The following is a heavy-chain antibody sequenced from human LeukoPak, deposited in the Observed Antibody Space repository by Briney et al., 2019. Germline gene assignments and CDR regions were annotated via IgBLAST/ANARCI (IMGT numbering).Heavy chain of an antibody. CDR1: GFTLSDYY. CDR2: ISDSSSYT. J-gene: IGHJ4*02. Sequence: GGSLRLSCAASGFTLSDYYMSWIRQAPGKGLEWVSYISDSSSYTNYADSVKGRFTISRDSAKNSLYLQMNSLRAEDTAVYYCARANDLIDYWGQGTLVTVSS. CDR3: ARANDLIDY. V-gene: IGHV3-11*05.